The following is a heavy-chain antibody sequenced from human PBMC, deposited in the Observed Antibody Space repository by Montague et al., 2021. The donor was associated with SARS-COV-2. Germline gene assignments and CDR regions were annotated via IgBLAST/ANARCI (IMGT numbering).Heavy chain of an antibody. V-gene: IGHV4-61*02. D-gene: IGHD1-1*01. CDR2: IYTSGGT. CDR3: ARVVGGTTRYFDD. Sequence: TLSLTCTVSGASISSCYYYWIWLPPPAGQGLEWIVRIYTSGGTKSTPSLHSRVSIFVDTSQYPFSLNLMSVTAAATAVYYCARVVGGTTRYFDDWGQGTPVTVSS. J-gene: IGHJ4*02. CDR1: GASISSCYYY.